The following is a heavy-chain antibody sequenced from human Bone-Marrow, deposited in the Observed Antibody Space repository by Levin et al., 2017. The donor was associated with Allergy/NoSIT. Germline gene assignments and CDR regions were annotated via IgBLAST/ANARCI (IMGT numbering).Heavy chain of an antibody. D-gene: IGHD3-16*01. CDR1: GFTFTRYS. CDR3: ARDPQDYDYIWVAYYYGLDA. Sequence: HAGGSLRLSCVASGFTFTRYSMHWVRQAPGKGLEWVAVISFDGKNKYYRDSVKGRFTISRDNSKNTLYLQMKSLRAEDTALYYCARDPQDYDYIWVAYYYGLDAWGQGTTVTVSS. J-gene: IGHJ6*02. V-gene: IGHV3-30*04. CDR2: ISFDGKNK.